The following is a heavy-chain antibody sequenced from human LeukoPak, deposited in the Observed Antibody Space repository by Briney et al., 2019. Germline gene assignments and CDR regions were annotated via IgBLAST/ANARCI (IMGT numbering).Heavy chain of an antibody. J-gene: IGHJ4*02. D-gene: IGHD3-16*02. CDR1: GYTFTGYG. CDR2: IAAYNGLT. CDR3: ARSYGLEADY. Sequence: APVKVSCKASGYTFTGYGIAWVRQAPGQGLELVGWIAAYNGLTNYAQNLQGRLALTTDTSTSTAYMELRNLTSDDTAIYFCARSYGLEADYWGRGTLVTVSS. V-gene: IGHV1-18*01.